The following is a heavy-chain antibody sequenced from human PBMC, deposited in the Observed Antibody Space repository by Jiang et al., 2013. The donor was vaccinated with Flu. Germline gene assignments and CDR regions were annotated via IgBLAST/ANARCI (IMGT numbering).Heavy chain of an antibody. D-gene: IGHD3-10*01. V-gene: IGHV1-2*02. CDR1: GYTFTGYY. CDR3: ARDYFGSGSNYYFDY. J-gene: IGHJ4*02. CDR2: INPNSGGT. Sequence: GAEVKKPGASVKVSCKASGYTFTGYYMHWVRQAPGQGLEWMGWINPNSGGTNYAQKFQGRVTMTRDTSISTAYMELSRLRSDDTAVYFCARDYFGSGSNYYFDYWGQGTLVTVSS.